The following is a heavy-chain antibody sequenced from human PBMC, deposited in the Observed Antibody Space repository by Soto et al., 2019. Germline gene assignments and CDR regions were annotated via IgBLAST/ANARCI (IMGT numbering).Heavy chain of an antibody. CDR1: GFTFSSYA. CDR2: ISYDGSNK. V-gene: IGHV3-30-3*01. Sequence: QVQLVESGGGVVQPGRSLRLSCAASGFTFSSYAMHWVRQAPGKGLEWVAVISYDGSNKYYADSVKGRFTISRDNSKNTLYLQMNSLRAEDTAVYYCARGGDIVLVPAATGDYYGMDVWGQGTTVTVSS. J-gene: IGHJ6*02. D-gene: IGHD2-2*01. CDR3: ARGGDIVLVPAATGDYYGMDV.